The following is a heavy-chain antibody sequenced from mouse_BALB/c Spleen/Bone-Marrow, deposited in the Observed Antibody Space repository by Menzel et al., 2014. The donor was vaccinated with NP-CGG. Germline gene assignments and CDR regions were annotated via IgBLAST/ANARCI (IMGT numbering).Heavy chain of an antibody. J-gene: IGHJ4*01. D-gene: IGHD1-1*01. V-gene: IGHV14-3*02. Sequence: EVQLVESGAELVKPGASVKLSCTASGFNIKDTYIHWVKQRPEQGLEWIGRIDPANGNTKYDPKFQGKATITADTSSNTAYLHPSSLTSEDTAVYYCARYRYYGSSGWDYWGQGTSVSVSS. CDR2: IDPANGNT. CDR3: ARYRYYGSSGWDY. CDR1: GFNIKDTY.